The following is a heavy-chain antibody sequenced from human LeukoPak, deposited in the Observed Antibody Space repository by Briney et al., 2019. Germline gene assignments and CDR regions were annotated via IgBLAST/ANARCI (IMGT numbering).Heavy chain of an antibody. J-gene: IGHJ5*02. CDR1: GGSVSSSSYY. CDR3: ARRKRATIFGVVIREISGGWFDP. CDR2: INHSGST. D-gene: IGHD3-3*01. V-gene: IGHV4-39*07. Sequence: TSETLSLTCTVSGGSVSSSSYYWSWIRQPPGKGLEWIGEINHSGSTNYNPSLKSRVTISVDTSKNQFSLKLSSVTAADTAVYYCARRKRATIFGVVIREISGGWFDPWGQGTLVTVSS.